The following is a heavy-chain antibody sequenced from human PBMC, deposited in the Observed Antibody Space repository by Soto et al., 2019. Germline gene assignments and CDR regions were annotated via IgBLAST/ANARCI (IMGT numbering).Heavy chain of an antibody. CDR2: ISGSGGST. D-gene: IGHD2-21*02. CDR3: AKCPGDCYLDY. CDR1: GFTFSSYA. J-gene: IGHJ4*02. Sequence: GESLKISCAASGFTFSSYAMSWVRQAPGKGLEWVSAISGSGGSTYYADSVKGRFTISRDNSKNTLYLQMNSLRAEDTAVYYCAKCPGDCYLDYWGQGTLVTVSS. V-gene: IGHV3-23*01.